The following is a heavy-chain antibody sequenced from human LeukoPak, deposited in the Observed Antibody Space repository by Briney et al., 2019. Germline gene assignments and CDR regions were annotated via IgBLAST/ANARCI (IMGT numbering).Heavy chain of an antibody. J-gene: IGHJ4*02. D-gene: IGHD6-19*01. CDR3: AKVGSGWPGYYFDY. V-gene: IGHV3-64*02. CDR2: ISSNGGTT. Sequence: GGSLRLSCAASGFTFSSYAMHWVRLSPGKGLEYVSGISSNGGTTSYADSVQGRFTISRDNSKNTLYLQMGSLRGEDMAVYYCAKVGSGWPGYYFDYWGQGTLVTISS. CDR1: GFTFSSYA.